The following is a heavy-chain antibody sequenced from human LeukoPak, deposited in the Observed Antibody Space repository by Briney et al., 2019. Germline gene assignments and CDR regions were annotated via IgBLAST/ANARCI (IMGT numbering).Heavy chain of an antibody. V-gene: IGHV4-59*01. D-gene: IGHD2-2*01. CDR2: IYYSGST. CDR3: ARELLYCSSTSCYRHGMDV. CDR1: GGSISSYY. Sequence: SETLSLTCTVSGGSISSYYWGWIRQPPGKGLEWIGYIYYSGSTNYNPSLKSRVTISVDTSKNQFSLKLSSVTAADTAVYYCARELLYCSSTSCYRHGMDVWGQGTTVTVSS. J-gene: IGHJ6*02.